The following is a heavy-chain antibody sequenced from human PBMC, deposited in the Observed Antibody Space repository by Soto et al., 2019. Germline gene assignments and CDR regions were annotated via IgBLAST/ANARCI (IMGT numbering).Heavy chain of an antibody. J-gene: IGHJ4*02. D-gene: IGHD3-3*01. CDR1: GGSFSGYY. CDR2: INHSGST. V-gene: IGHV4-34*01. Sequence: PSETLSLTCAVYGGSFSGYYWSWIRQPPGKGLEWIGEINHSGSTNYNPSLKSRVTISVDTSKNQFSLKLSSVTAADTAVYYCARGPYYDFWSGYYFAGHFDYWGQGTLVTVSS. CDR3: ARGPYYDFWSGYYFAGHFDY.